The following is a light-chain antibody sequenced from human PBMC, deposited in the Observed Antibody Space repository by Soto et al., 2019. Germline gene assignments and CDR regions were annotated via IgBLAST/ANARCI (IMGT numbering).Light chain of an antibody. CDR3: QQYGSSPPYT. Sequence: EVVLTQSPGTLSLSPGERATLSCRASQSVTNNYFAWYQQKPDQAPRLLIFGSSDRATGTPDRFSGSGSGTDFTLTISRLEPEDSAVYYCQQYGSSPPYTFGQGTKLEIK. V-gene: IGKV3-20*01. CDR2: GSS. J-gene: IGKJ2*01. CDR1: QSVTNNY.